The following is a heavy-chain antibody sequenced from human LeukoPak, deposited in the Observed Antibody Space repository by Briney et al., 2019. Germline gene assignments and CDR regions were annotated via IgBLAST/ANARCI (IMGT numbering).Heavy chain of an antibody. CDR2: IRSKAYGGST. CDR1: GFTFGYYA. Sequence: PGGSLRLSCTASGFTFGYYAMCWFRQAPGKGLEWVGFIRSKAYGGSTEYAASVKGTFSISRDDHKSIAYLQMHSLKTEGTAVYYCTRDGGITIRDDYWGQGTPVTVSS. J-gene: IGHJ4*02. V-gene: IGHV3-49*03. D-gene: IGHD3-3*01. CDR3: TRDGGITIRDDY.